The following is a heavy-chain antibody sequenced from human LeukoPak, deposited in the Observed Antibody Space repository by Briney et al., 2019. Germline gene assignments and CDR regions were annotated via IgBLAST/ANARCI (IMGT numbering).Heavy chain of an antibody. Sequence: PSETLSLTCTVSGGSISSYYWSWIRQPPGKGLEWIGYIFYTGSTNYNPSLKSRVTLSVDTSKNQFSLKVSSVTAADTAVYFCARLTAAGRRSDYWGQGTLVTVSS. D-gene: IGHD6-13*01. CDR3: ARLTAAGRRSDY. CDR2: IFYTGST. CDR1: GGSISSYY. J-gene: IGHJ4*02. V-gene: IGHV4-59*08.